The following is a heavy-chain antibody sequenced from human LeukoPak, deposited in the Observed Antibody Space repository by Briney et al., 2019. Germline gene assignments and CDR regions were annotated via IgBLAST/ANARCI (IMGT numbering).Heavy chain of an antibody. CDR1: GGSIGSYY. Sequence: KASETLSLTCTVSGGSIGSYYWSWIRQAPGKGLEWIGYIYYIGSTNYNPSLKSRVTISVDTSENQFSLKLSSVTAADTAVYYCARHGSSLDYWGQGTLVTVSS. D-gene: IGHD6-6*01. CDR2: IYYIGST. CDR3: ARHGSSLDY. V-gene: IGHV4-59*01. J-gene: IGHJ4*02.